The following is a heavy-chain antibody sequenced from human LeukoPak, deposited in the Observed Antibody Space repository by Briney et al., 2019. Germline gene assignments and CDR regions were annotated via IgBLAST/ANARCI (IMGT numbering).Heavy chain of an antibody. D-gene: IGHD1-1*01. Sequence: GGSLRLSCGASGFTFDDYCMRWVRQTPAKGVEWVSGINWNGGSTGYPDSVKGRFPISRDNAKNSLYLKMNSLRAEDTAVYSWARITTGLSSHGYWGQGTLVTVSS. CDR2: INWNGGST. CDR1: GFTFDDYC. V-gene: IGHV3-20*04. CDR3: ARITTGLSSHGY. J-gene: IGHJ4*02.